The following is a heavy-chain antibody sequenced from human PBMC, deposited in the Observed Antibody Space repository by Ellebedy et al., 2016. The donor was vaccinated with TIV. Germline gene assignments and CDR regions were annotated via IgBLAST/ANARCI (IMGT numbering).Heavy chain of an antibody. J-gene: IGHJ6*02. CDR3: ARDGDWDHNYYGMDV. Sequence: AASVKVSCKASGYTFTRHYIHWVRQAPGQGLEWLGVINPSGAVTVYAQKFQGRVTVNRDTSTSTVYMELSSLRSDDTAVYYCARDGDWDHNYYGMDVWGQGTTVTVSS. CDR1: GYTFTRHY. D-gene: IGHD2-21*01. V-gene: IGHV1-46*01. CDR2: INPSGAVT.